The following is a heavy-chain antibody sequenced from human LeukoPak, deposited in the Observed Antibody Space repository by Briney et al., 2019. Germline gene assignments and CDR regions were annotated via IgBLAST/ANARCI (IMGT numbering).Heavy chain of an antibody. Sequence: SVKVSCKTSGGTFTSYAITWVRQAPGQGLEWVGKIIPISGTTNYAQKFQGRVTFTADESTSTAYMELSSLRSEDTALYYCARKLRLGGNWFDPWGQGTLVTVSS. V-gene: IGHV1-69*15. D-gene: IGHD1-26*01. CDR1: GGTFTSYA. CDR3: ARKLRLGGNWFDP. CDR2: IIPISGTT. J-gene: IGHJ5*02.